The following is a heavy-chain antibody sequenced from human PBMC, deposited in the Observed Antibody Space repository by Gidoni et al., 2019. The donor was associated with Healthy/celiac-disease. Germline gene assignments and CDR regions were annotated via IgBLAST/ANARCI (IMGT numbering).Heavy chain of an antibody. CDR1: VGSISSSNYY. CDR2: IYYSGST. CDR3: ARLRRGRDGYNVAHSY. D-gene: IGHD5-12*01. V-gene: IGHV4-39*01. J-gene: IGHJ4*02. Sequence: QLQLQESGPGLVKPSETLSLTCTVSVGSISSSNYYWGWIRQPPGKGLEWIGSIYYSGSTYYNPSLKSRVTISVDTSKNQFSLKLSSVTAADTAVYYCARLRRGRDGYNVAHSYWGQGTLVTVSS.